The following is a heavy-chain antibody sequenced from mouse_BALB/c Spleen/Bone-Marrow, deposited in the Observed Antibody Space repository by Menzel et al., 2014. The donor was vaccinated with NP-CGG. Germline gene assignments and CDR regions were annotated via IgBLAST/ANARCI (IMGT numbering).Heavy chain of an antibody. D-gene: IGHD1-1*02. V-gene: IGHV3-5*02. CDR1: GISITTGNYR. Sequence: VQLQQSGPGLVKPSRTVSLTCTVTGISITTGNYRWSWIRQFPGNKLEWIGYIYYSGTITYNPSLTSRTTITRDTSKNQFFLEMNSLTAEDTATYYCARDGNYAMDYWGQGTSVTVSS. J-gene: IGHJ4*01. CDR2: IYYSGTI. CDR3: ARDGNYAMDY.